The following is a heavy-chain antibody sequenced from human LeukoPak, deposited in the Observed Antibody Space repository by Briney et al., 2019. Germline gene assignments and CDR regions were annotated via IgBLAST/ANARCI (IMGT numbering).Heavy chain of an antibody. V-gene: IGHV3-7*01. D-gene: IGHD2-21*01. J-gene: IGHJ3*02. CDR2: INPDGSDK. CDR1: QVIFSNHW. Sequence: PGGSLRDSRAVSQVIFSNHWVSWVRQAPGKGPEWVAIINPDGSDKSCVDSVKGRFTISRDNAGNSLHLQMNSLRVEDTATYYCARAHLWCFDMWDQGTVASVSS. CDR3: ARAHLWCFDM.